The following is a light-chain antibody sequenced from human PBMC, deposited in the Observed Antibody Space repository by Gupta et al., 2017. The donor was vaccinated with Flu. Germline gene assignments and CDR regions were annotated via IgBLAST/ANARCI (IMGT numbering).Light chain of an antibody. CDR2: EKN. CDR1: SSNIGSNY. CDR3: GTWDNSLSAGV. J-gene: IGLJ2*01. V-gene: IGLV1-51*01. Sequence: QSVLTQPPSVSAAPGQKVTISCAGSSSNIGSNYVSWYQQLPGTAPKLLIYEKNKRPSGIPDRFSGSKAGSSATLDITELQTGDEADYYCGTWDNSLSAGVFGGGTKLTVL.